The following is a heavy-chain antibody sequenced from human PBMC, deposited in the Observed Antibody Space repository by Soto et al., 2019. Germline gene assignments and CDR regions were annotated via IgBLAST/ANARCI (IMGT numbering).Heavy chain of an antibody. CDR1: GYTFTSYD. J-gene: IGHJ5*02. V-gene: IGHV1-8*01. D-gene: IGHD2-15*01. CDR3: AREVAWAGFDP. CDR2: MNPNSGNT. Sequence: QVQLVQSGAEVKKPGASVKVSCKASGYTFTSYDINWVRQATGQGLEWMGWMNPNSGNTGYAQKFQGRVTMTRNTSISTAYRELSSLRSEDTDVYDCAREVAWAGFDPWRQATLVTVSS.